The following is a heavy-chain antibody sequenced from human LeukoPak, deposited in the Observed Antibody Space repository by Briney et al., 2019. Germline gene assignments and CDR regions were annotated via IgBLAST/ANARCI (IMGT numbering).Heavy chain of an antibody. CDR2: TNPNSGGT. J-gene: IGHJ4*02. Sequence: GASVKVSCKASGYTFTGYYMHWVRQAPGQGLGWMGWTNPNSGGTNYAQKFQGRVTMTRDTSISTAYMELSRLRSDDAAVYYCARDSGSGYYWFDYWGQGTLVTVSS. D-gene: IGHD3-22*01. V-gene: IGHV1-2*02. CDR3: ARDSGSGYYWFDY. CDR1: GYTFTGYY.